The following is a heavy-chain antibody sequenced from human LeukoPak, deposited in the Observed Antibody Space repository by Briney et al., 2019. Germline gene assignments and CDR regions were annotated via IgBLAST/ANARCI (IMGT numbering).Heavy chain of an antibody. CDR1: GGSISSSSYY. CDR3: ARADCSGGNCYSVSYFDY. J-gene: IGHJ4*02. CDR2: IYYSGNT. V-gene: IGHV4-39*07. D-gene: IGHD2-15*01. Sequence: SETLSLTCTVSGGSISSSSYYWGWIRQPPGKGLEWIGSIYYSGNTYYNPSLKSRVTISVDTSENQFSLKLSSVTAADTAVYYCARADCSGGNCYSVSYFDYWGQGTLVTVSS.